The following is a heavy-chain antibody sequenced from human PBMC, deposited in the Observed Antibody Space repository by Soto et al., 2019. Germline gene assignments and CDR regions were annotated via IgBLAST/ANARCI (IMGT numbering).Heavy chain of an antibody. D-gene: IGHD2-2*01. J-gene: IGHJ5*02. V-gene: IGHV1-18*04. CDR2: ISAYNGNT. CDR3: ARVRGSYQLLSP. CDR1: VYTVTSYG. Sequence: ASVKVSCKASVYTVTSYGISWVRPAPGQGNEWMGWISAYNGNTNYAQQPQGRVTMTTDTSTSTAYMELRSLRSDATAVYYCARVRGSYQLLSPSGQGTLVAVSS.